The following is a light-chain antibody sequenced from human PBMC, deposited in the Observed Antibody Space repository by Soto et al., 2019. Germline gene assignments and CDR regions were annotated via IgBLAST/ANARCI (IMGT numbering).Light chain of an antibody. Sequence: AIQMTQSPSSLSASVGDRVTVTCRASQDIRSDLGWYQQKPGKAPQLLIYGASRLQSGVPSRFSGSGSGTDVTLTISSLQPEDFATYYGLQDDTYPLTFGGGTKV. CDR3: LQDDTYPLT. CDR2: GAS. V-gene: IGKV1-6*02. J-gene: IGKJ4*01. CDR1: QDIRSD.